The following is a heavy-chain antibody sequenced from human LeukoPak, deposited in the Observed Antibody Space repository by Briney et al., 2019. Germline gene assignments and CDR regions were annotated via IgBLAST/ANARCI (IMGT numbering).Heavy chain of an antibody. J-gene: IGHJ6*03. V-gene: IGHV1-8*01. CDR2: MNPNSGNT. D-gene: IGHD4-17*01. Sequence: ASVKVSCKASGYTFTSYDINWVRQATGQGLEWMGWMNPNSGNTGYAQKFQGRVTMTRNTSISTAYMELSSLRSEDTAVYYCARGYGDYVEWESYYYYYMDVWGKGTTVTISS. CDR1: GYTFTSYD. CDR3: ARGYGDYVEWESYYYYYMDV.